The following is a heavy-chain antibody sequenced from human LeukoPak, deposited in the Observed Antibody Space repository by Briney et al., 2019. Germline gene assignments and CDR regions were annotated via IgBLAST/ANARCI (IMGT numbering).Heavy chain of an antibody. CDR1: GYTFTGYY. D-gene: IGHD6-19*01. CDR2: INPNSGGT. Sequence: ASVKVSCKASGYTFTGYYMHWVRQAPGQGLEWMGWINPNSGGTNYAQKFQGRVTMTRDTSTSTVYMELSSLRSEDTAVYYCASALAVAGTAFDIWGQGTMVTVSS. J-gene: IGHJ3*02. CDR3: ASALAVAGTAFDI. V-gene: IGHV1-2*02.